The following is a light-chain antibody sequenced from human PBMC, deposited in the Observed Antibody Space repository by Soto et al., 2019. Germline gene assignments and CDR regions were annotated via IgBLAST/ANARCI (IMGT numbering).Light chain of an antibody. Sequence: QSVLTQSPSVSGAPGQRVNISCTGTSSDVGGYNYVSWYQQHPGKAPKLMIYEVSNRPSGVSNRFSGSKSGNTASLTISGLQAEDEADYYCSSYTSSSTPCVFGTGTKVAVL. CDR2: EVS. V-gene: IGLV2-14*01. CDR3: SSYTSSSTPCV. CDR1: SSDVGGYNY. J-gene: IGLJ1*01.